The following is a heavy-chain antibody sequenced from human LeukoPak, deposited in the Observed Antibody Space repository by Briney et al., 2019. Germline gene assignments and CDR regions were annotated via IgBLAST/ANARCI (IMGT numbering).Heavy chain of an antibody. D-gene: IGHD6-13*01. CDR2: ISYDGSNK. V-gene: IGHV3-30-3*01. Sequence: GGSLRLSCAASGFNVSSNYMSWVRQAPGKGLEWVAVISYDGSNKYYADSVKGRFTISRDNSKNTLYLQMNSLRAEDTAVYYCARQFRGNSSSWYGYWGQGTLVTVSS. CDR1: GFNVSSNY. CDR3: ARQFRGNSSSWYGY. J-gene: IGHJ4*02.